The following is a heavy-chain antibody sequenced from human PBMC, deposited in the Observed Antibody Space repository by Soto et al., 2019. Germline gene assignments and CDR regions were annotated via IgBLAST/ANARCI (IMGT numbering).Heavy chain of an antibody. D-gene: IGHD6-13*01. CDR1: GFTFSSYG. CDR3: ARPGIAAAGDDDAFDI. Sequence: HPGGSLRLSCAASGFTFSSYGMHWVRQAPGKGLEWVAVIWYDGSNKYYADSVKGRFTISRDNSKNTLYLQMNSLRAEDTAVYYCARPGIAAAGDDDAFDIWGQGTMVTVSS. J-gene: IGHJ3*02. CDR2: IWYDGSNK. V-gene: IGHV3-33*01.